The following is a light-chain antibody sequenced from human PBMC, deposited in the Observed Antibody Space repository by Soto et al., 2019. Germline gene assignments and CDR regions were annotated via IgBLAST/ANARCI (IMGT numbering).Light chain of an antibody. J-gene: IGKJ1*01. CDR3: QQYNNWPPWT. CDR2: GAS. CDR1: QSVSSN. Sequence: EIVMTQSPATLSVSPGERATLSCRASQSVSSNLAWYQRKPGQAPRLLIYGASTRATGIPARFSGSGSGTEFTLLISSLQSEDFAVYYCQQYNNWPPWTFGQGTKVEIK. V-gene: IGKV3-15*01.